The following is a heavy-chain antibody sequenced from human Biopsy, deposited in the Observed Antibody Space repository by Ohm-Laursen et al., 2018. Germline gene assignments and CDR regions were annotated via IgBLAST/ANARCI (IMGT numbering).Heavy chain of an antibody. V-gene: IGHV4-34*01. Sequence: GTLSLTCTVSGGSFNGYFWSWIRQPPGKGLEWTGDITQSGSTNYNPSLKSQVTISVDTATKQFSLSLRSVTAADTAVYYCARVPLPGIGTAYQGRFLYGMDVWGQGTTVTVSS. D-gene: IGHD1-26*01. CDR1: GGSFNGYF. CDR2: ITQSGST. CDR3: ARVPLPGIGTAYQGRFLYGMDV. J-gene: IGHJ6*02.